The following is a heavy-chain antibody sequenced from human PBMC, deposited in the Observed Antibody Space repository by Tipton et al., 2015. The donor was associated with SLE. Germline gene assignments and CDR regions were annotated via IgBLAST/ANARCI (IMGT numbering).Heavy chain of an antibody. V-gene: IGHV4-59*01. J-gene: IGHJ4*02. CDR3: AREGSSWYYFDY. CDR1: GGSISSYY. CDR2: IYHSGST. Sequence: TLSLTCTVSGGSISSYYWSWIRQPPGKGLEWIGYIYHSGSTNYNPSLKSRVTISVDTSRNQFSLKLSSVTAADTAVYYCAREGSSWYYFDYWGQGTLVTVSS. D-gene: IGHD6-13*01.